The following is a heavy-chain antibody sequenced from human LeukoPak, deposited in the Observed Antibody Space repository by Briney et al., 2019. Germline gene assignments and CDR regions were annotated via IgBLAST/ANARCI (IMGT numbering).Heavy chain of an antibody. CDR1: GVSISSSSYY. V-gene: IGHV4-39*01. J-gene: IGHJ4*02. CDR3: ARHAGAFKDY. CDR2: IYYSGST. D-gene: IGHD3-3*02. Sequence: SQTLSLTCTLSGVSISSSSYYWGWIRKPPGKGLEWIGSIYYSGSTYYNPSLKSRVTISVDTSKTQFSLKLSSVTAADTAVYYCARHAGAFKDYWGQGTLVTVSS.